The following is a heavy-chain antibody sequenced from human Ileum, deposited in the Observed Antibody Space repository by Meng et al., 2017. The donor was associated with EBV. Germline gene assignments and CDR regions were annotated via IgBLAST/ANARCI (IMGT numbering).Heavy chain of an antibody. V-gene: IGHV3-23*04. CDR3: AKSATYSGNYRPFES. CDR1: GFTFSTFT. J-gene: IGHJ4*02. D-gene: IGHD1-26*01. CDR2: VTASGDTT. Sequence: VGVGRGLVVLGGSLILSCGVSGFTFSTFTMTWVRQAPGKGLEWVSAVTASGDTTSYGDSVKGRFTISRDNSKNTVYLQMNSLRAEDTAVYYCAKSATYSGNYRPFESWGQGTLVTVAS.